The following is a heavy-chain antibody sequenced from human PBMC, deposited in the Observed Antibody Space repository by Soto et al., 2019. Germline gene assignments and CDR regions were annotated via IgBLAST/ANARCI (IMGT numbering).Heavy chain of an antibody. CDR2: TYSSGST. D-gene: IGHD3-22*01. CDR3: ARVFPMKVDP. J-gene: IGHJ5*02. V-gene: IGHV4-31*03. CDR1: GGSISSGGYY. Sequence: QVQLQESGPGLVKPSQTLSLTCTVSGGSISSGGYYWSWIRQHPGKGLEWIGYTYSSGSTYYNPSLKSRVXIXXDTSKNQFSLKLSSVTAADTAVYYCARVFPMKVDPWGQGTLVTVSS.